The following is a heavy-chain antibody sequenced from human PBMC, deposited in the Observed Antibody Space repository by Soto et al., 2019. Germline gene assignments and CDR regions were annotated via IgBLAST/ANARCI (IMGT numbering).Heavy chain of an antibody. CDR2: IYYSGST. J-gene: IGHJ5*02. CDR3: ARRVVTTSFTNWFDP. Sequence: PSETLSLTCTVSGGYISSSSYYWGWIRQPPGKGLEWIGSIYYSGSTYYNPSLKSRVTISVDTSKNQFSLKLSSVTAADTAVYYCARRVVTTSFTNWFDPWGQGTLVTVSS. V-gene: IGHV4-39*01. CDR1: GGYISSSSYY. D-gene: IGHD4-4*01.